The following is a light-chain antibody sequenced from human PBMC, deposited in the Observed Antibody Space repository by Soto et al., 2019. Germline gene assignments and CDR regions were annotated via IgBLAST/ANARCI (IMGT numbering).Light chain of an antibody. CDR1: QSINNY. CDR2: GTS. CDR3: QQSYRTPFT. J-gene: IGKJ3*01. V-gene: IGKV1-39*01. Sequence: DIQLTQSPSSLSASVGDRVTITCRTSQSINNYLNWYQHIPGKAPRLLIYGTSTLQRGVPSRFSGSGSGTHFTLPNSSLQPQDVGTYFCQQSYRTPFTFGPGTTADIK.